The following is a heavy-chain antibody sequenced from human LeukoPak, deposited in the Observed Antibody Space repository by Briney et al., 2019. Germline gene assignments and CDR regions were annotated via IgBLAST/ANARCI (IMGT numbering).Heavy chain of an antibody. CDR2: ISSSGSTT. D-gene: IGHD6-19*01. CDR1: GFTFSDYY. J-gene: IGHJ2*01. Sequence: GGSLRLSCAASGFTFSDYYMSWICQAPGKGLEWVSYISSSGSTTYYADSVKGRFTISRDNSKNTLFLQMNSLRAEDTAVYYCAKVAVAGSFDLWGRGTLVTVSS. V-gene: IGHV3-11*01. CDR3: AKVAVAGSFDL.